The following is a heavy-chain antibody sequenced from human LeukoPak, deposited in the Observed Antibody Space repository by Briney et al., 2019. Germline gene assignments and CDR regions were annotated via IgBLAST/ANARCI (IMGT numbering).Heavy chain of an antibody. J-gene: IGHJ4*02. Sequence: PGGSLRLSCAASGFTFSDYYMSWIRQAPGKGLEWVSYISSSGSTIYYADSVKGRFTISRDNSKNTLYLQMGSLRAEDMAVYSCARPDYYGSGRGSDYWGQGTLVTVSS. CDR2: ISSSGSTI. CDR3: ARPDYYGSGRGSDY. D-gene: IGHD3-10*01. V-gene: IGHV3-11*04. CDR1: GFTFSDYY.